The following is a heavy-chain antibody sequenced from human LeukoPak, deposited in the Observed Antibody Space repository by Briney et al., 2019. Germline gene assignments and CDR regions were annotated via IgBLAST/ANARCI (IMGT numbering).Heavy chain of an antibody. Sequence: GESLKISCKGSGYSFTTYWIGWVRQMPGEGLEWMGIIYPADSDTRYSPSFEGQVTISADRSISTAYLQWSSLKASDTAIYYCVTHSGAWYYVDYWGQGTLVTVSS. CDR3: VTHSGAWYYVDY. J-gene: IGHJ4*02. CDR1: GYSFTTYW. V-gene: IGHV5-51*01. CDR2: IYPADSDT. D-gene: IGHD6-13*01.